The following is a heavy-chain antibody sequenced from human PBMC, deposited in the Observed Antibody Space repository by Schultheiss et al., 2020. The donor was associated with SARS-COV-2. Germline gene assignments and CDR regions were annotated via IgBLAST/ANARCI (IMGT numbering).Heavy chain of an antibody. J-gene: IGHJ2*01. CDR3: ARDQNYYDSSGYYYWYFDL. Sequence: SETLSLTCAVYGGSFSGYYWSWIRQPAGKGLEWIGRIYTSGSTNYNPSLKSRVTMSVDTSKNQFSLKLSSVTAADTAVYYCARDQNYYDSSGYYYWYFDLWGRGTLVTVSS. D-gene: IGHD3-22*01. CDR1: GGSFSGYY. V-gene: IGHV4-4*07. CDR2: IYTSGST.